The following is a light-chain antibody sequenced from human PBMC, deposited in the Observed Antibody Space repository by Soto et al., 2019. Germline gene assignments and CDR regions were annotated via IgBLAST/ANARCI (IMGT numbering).Light chain of an antibody. J-gene: IGKJ3*01. CDR2: GTS. CDR3: QQYGSSPLLT. Sequence: EIMLTQSPGTLSLSPGERATLSCRASQSVNSNYLAWYQQKPGQAPRLLIYGTSSRATGIRDRFSGSGSGTDFSLTISRLEPEDFAVYYWQQYGSSPLLTFGPGTKVDIK. CDR1: QSVNSNY. V-gene: IGKV3-20*01.